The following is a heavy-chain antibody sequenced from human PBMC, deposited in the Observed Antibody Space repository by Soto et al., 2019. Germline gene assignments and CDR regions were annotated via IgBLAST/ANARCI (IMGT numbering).Heavy chain of an antibody. D-gene: IGHD6-13*01. V-gene: IGHV3-74*01. J-gene: IGHJ6*02. CDR3: ARVGGGQQFPPTGGFYYYGMDV. Sequence: VGSLRLSCAASGFTFSSYWMRWVRQAPGKGPVWVSCINSDGSRSSYADSVKGRFTISRDNAKNTLYLQMSSPRVEDTAVYYCARVGGGQQFPPTGGFYYYGMDVWGRGTTVTVSS. CDR2: INSDGSRS. CDR1: GFTFSSYW.